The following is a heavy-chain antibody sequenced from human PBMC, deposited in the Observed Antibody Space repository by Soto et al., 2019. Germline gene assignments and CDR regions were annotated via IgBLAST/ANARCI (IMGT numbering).Heavy chain of an antibody. CDR1: GGSISSYY. Sequence: SETLSLTCTVSGGSISSYYWSWTRQPPGKGLEWIGYIYYSGSANYNPSLKSRVTISVDTSKNHFSLTLNSVTAADTAVYYCARDGPVYSMDYWGRGTLVTVSS. D-gene: IGHD6-13*01. J-gene: IGHJ4*02. V-gene: IGHV4-59*01. CDR3: ARDGPVYSMDY. CDR2: IYYSGSA.